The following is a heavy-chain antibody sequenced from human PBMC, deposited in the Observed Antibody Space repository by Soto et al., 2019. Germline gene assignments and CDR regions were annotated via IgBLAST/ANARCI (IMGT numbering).Heavy chain of an antibody. CDR3: ARGHAMVRGVIPGNYYGMDV. Sequence: GGSLRLSCATSGFTVSSSTTQWVRQAPSKGLEWVAVISYDGSNKYYADSVKGRFTISRDNSKNTLYLQMNSLRAEDTAVYYCARGHAMVRGVIPGNYYGMDVWGQGTTVTVSS. CDR1: GFTVSSST. V-gene: IGHV3-30-3*01. J-gene: IGHJ6*02. D-gene: IGHD3-10*01. CDR2: ISYDGSNK.